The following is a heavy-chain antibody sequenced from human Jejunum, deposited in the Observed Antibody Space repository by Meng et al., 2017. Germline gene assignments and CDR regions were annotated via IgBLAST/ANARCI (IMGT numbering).Heavy chain of an antibody. Sequence: VRAPAWGAVCVTPSEALALPCAVYGGSASGFHLIWIRQPPGKGLEWIGEIHPCGSNDYNPSLKSRPTLSLDTSKNQFSLSLNSATAADTGIYYCTRGSDRAKSGDYWGQGTLVTVSS. CDR3: TRGSDRAKSGDY. CDR2: IHPCGSN. V-gene: IGHV4-34*01. CDR1: GGSASGFH. J-gene: IGHJ4*02. D-gene: IGHD1-14*01.